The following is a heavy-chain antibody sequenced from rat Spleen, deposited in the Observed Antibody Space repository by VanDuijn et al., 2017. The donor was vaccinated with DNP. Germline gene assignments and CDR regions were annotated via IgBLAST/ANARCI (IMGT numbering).Heavy chain of an antibody. D-gene: IGHD1-8*01. CDR3: GTANDGSDWFAY. CDR1: GFTFSDYA. V-gene: IGHV5S10*01. Sequence: EVQLVESGGGLVQPGNSLKLSCTASGFTFSDYAMAWVRQFPGTGLEWVAAILYDGSNTYYRESVKGRFTISRDNPKNTLYLQMDSLNSEDTATYFCGTANDGSDWFAYWGQGTLVTVSS. J-gene: IGHJ3*01. CDR2: ILYDGSNT.